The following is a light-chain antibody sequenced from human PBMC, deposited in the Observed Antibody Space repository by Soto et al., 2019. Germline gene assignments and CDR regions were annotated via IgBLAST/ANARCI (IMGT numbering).Light chain of an antibody. CDR1: RSVSSY. J-gene: IGKJ5*01. V-gene: IGKV3-11*01. CDR2: DAS. CDR3: QQRSNWPIT. Sequence: EIVLTQSPATLSFSPGERATLSCSAGRSVSSYLFWYQQKPGQAPRLLIYDASNRATCVPARFSGRGLGTDFTLTISSLEPEDFAVYYCQQRSNWPITFGQGTRLEIK.